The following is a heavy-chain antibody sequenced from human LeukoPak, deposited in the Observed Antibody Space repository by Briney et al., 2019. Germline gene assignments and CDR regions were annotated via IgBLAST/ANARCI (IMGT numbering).Heavy chain of an antibody. CDR3: AREGFSRGYYQYYYMDV. CDR1: GFTFSSYT. V-gene: IGHV3-21*01. J-gene: IGHJ6*03. Sequence: GGSLRLSCAASGFTFSSYTMNWVRQAPGKGLEWVSIISSGSSYIHYADSVKGRFTISRDKSKNTLYLQMNSLRAEDTAVYYCAREGFSRGYYQYYYMDVWGKGTTVTVSS. D-gene: IGHD6-13*01. CDR2: ISSGSSYI.